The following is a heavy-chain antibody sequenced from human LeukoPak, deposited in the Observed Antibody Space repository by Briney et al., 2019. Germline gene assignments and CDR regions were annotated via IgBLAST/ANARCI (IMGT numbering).Heavy chain of an antibody. CDR1: GFTFSSYA. Sequence: GGSLRLSCAASGFTFSSYAMSWVRQAPGKGLEWVSAISGSGGSAYYADSVKGRFTISRDNSKNTLYLQMNSLRAEDTAVYYCARGLGHNWNYAQHAFDIWGQGTMVTVS. CDR2: ISGSGGSA. V-gene: IGHV3-23*01. D-gene: IGHD1-7*01. J-gene: IGHJ3*02. CDR3: ARGLGHNWNYAQHAFDI.